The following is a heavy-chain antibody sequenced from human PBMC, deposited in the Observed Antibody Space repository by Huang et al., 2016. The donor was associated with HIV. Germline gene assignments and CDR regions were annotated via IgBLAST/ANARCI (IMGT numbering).Heavy chain of an antibody. CDR1: GFAFSQYA. V-gene: IGHV3-9*01. CDR2: IGGNSGDI. J-gene: IGHJ4*02. Sequence: VQLVESGGGLVQPGWSLRLSCVASGFAFSQYAVHWVRQSPGKCLEWVSGIGGNSGDIAYAASVRGRFVISRDNAKKSLYLKMNGLRLEDTALYFCVIMDDYFDYWGQGVLVGVSS. CDR3: VIMDDYFDY. D-gene: IGHD2-8*01.